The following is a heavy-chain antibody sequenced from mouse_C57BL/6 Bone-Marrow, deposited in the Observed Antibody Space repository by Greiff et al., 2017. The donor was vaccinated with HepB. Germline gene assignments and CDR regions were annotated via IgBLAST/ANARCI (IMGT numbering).Heavy chain of an antibody. J-gene: IGHJ1*03. CDR1: GYTFTDYY. D-gene: IGHD2-4*01. CDR3: AREGDYYDYDVCWYFDV. Sequence: QVQLQQSGAELVRPGASVKLSCKASGYTFTDYYINWVKQRPGQGLEWIARIYPGSGNTYYNEKFKGKATLTAEKSSSTAYMQLSSLTSEDSAVYFCAREGDYYDYDVCWYFDVWGTGTTVTVSS. CDR2: IYPGSGNT. V-gene: IGHV1-76*01.